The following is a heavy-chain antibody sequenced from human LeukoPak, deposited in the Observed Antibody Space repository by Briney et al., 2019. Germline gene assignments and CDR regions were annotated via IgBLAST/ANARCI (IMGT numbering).Heavy chain of an antibody. CDR2: INWNGGST. D-gene: IGHD6-6*01. CDR3: ASSSHSKSLIY. CDR1: GFTFDDYG. Sequence: GGSLRLSCAASGFTFDDYGMSWVRQAPGKGLEWVSGINWNGGSTGYADSVKGRFTISRDNAKNSLYLQMNSLRVEDTALYYCASSSHSKSLIYWGQGTLVTVSS. J-gene: IGHJ4*02. V-gene: IGHV3-20*04.